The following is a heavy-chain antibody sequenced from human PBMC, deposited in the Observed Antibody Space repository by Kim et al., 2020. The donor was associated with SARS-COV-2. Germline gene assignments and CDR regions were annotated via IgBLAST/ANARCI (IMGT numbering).Heavy chain of an antibody. V-gene: IGHV1-69*04. CDR3: ARTDCSGGYCYFDY. Sequence: SVMVSCKASGGTFSSYAISWVRQAPGQGLEWMGRIIPILGIANYAQKFQGRVTITADKSTSTAYMELSSLRSEDTAVYYCARTDCSGGYCYFDYWGQGTLVTVSS. D-gene: IGHD2-15*01. CDR2: IIPILGIA. J-gene: IGHJ4*02. CDR1: GGTFSSYA.